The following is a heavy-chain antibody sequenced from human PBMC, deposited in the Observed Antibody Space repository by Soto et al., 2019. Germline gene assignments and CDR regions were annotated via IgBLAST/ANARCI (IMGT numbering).Heavy chain of an antibody. J-gene: IGHJ3*02. CDR2: ISYDGSNK. CDR3: ARELRASPYAFDI. CDR1: GFTFSSYA. V-gene: IGHV3-30-3*01. Sequence: RLSCAASGFTFSSYAMHWVRQAPGKGLEWVAVISYDGSNKYYADSVKGRFTISRDNSKNTLYLQMNSLRAEGTAVYYCARELRASPYAFDIWGQGTMVTVSS.